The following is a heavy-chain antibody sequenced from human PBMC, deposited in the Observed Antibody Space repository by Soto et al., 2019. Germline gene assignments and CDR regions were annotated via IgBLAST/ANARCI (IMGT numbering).Heavy chain of an antibody. CDR3: TASSLVGATSFDY. D-gene: IGHD1-26*01. CDR2: IKSKTDGGTT. V-gene: IGHV3-15*01. CDR1: GFTFSNAW. Sequence: GWSLRLSCAASGFTFSNAWMSWGRQAPGQGLEWVGRIKSKTDGGTTDYAAPVKGRFTISRDDSKNTLYLQMNRLKTEDTAVYYCTASSLVGATSFDYWGQGTLVTVSS. J-gene: IGHJ4*02.